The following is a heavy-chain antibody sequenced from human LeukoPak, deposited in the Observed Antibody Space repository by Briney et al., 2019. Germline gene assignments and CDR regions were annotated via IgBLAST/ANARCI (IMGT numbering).Heavy chain of an antibody. D-gene: IGHD2-2*01. V-gene: IGHV4-34*01. Sequence: SETLSLTCAVYGGSFSGYYWSWIRQPPGKGLEWIGEISHSGSTNYNPSLKSRVTISVDTSKNQFSLKLSSVTAADTAVYYCASTIVVVPAADKSGWFDPWGQGTLATVSS. J-gene: IGHJ5*02. CDR3: ASTIVVVPAADKSGWFDP. CDR1: GGSFSGYY. CDR2: ISHSGST.